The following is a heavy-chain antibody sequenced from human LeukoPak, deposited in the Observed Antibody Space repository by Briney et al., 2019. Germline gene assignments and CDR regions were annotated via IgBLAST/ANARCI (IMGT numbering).Heavy chain of an antibody. D-gene: IGHD6-19*01. CDR2: INDSGNI. Sequence: SETLSLTCAVYGGSFSGHYWSWIRQPPGKGLEWIGEINDSGNINYNPSLKSRVTLSVDTSKNQFSLKLNSVTAADTAVYYCARVRGAVAIDYWGQGTLVTVSS. V-gene: IGHV4-34*01. CDR1: GGSFSGHY. J-gene: IGHJ4*02. CDR3: ARVRGAVAIDY.